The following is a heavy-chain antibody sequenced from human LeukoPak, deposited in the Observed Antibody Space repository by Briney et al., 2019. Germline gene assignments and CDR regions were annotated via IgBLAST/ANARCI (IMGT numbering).Heavy chain of an antibody. CDR1: GGSFNGYY. Sequence: SETLSLTCAVYGGSFNGYYWSWIRQPPGKGLEWIGEINHSGSTNYNPSLKSRVTISVDTSKNQFSLKLSSVTAADTAVYYCARARGYSYGYKGWFDPWGQGTLVTVSS. CDR2: INHSGST. CDR3: ARARGYSYGYKGWFDP. D-gene: IGHD5-18*01. V-gene: IGHV4-34*01. J-gene: IGHJ5*02.